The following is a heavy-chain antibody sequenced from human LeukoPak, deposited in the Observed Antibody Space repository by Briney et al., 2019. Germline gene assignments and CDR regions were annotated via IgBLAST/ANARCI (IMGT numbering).Heavy chain of an antibody. D-gene: IGHD3-16*01. CDR3: ARYPTTGPGGAYFYMDV. Sequence: PGGSLRLSCAASGFTFSSYEMNWVRQAPGKGLEWVSYISSSGSTIYQADSVKGRFTISRDNANNSLYLQMNSLRAEDTAVYYCARYPTTGPGGAYFYMDVWGKGTTVTVSS. J-gene: IGHJ6*03. CDR1: GFTFSSYE. V-gene: IGHV3-48*03. CDR2: ISSSGSTI.